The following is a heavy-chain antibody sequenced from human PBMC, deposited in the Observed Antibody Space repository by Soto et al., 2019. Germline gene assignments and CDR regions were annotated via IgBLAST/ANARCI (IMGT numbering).Heavy chain of an antibody. CDR3: ARGDGYSYVSRVNWFDP. V-gene: IGHV4-59*12. CDR1: GGSISSYY. CDR2: IFHSGGT. D-gene: IGHD5-18*01. Sequence: PSETLSLTCTVSGGSISSYYWSWIRQPPGKGLEWIGYIFHSGGTNYNPSLKSRVTISVDKSKNQFSLKLTSITAGDTAIYYCARGDGYSYVSRVNWFDPWGQGILVTVSS. J-gene: IGHJ5*02.